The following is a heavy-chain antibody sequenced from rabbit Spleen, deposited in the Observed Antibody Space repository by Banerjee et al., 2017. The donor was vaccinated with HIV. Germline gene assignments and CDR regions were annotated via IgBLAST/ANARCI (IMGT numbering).Heavy chain of an antibody. CDR3: AGDTGISFSSYGMDL. J-gene: IGHJ6*01. D-gene: IGHD7-1*01. CDR1: GVSLNDKDV. V-gene: IGHV1S40*01. CDR2: INMVTGKS. Sequence: QSLEESGGDLVKPGASLTLTCAASGVSLNDKDVMCWVRQAPGKGLEWITCINMVTGKSVYASWAKGRFIMSRTSSTTVTLQMTSLTAADTSTYFCAGDTGISFSSYGMDLWGPGTLVTVS.